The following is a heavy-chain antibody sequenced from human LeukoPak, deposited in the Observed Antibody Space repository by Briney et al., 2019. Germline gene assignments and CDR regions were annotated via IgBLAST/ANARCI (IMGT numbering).Heavy chain of an antibody. Sequence: SVKVSCKASGGTFSSYAISWVRQAPGQGLEWMGGIIPIFGTANYAQKFQGRVTITTDESTSTAYMELSSLRSGDTAVYYCARGPIYYYDSSGYYYGGDFDYWGQGTLVTVSS. CDR3: ARGPIYYYDSSGYYYGGDFDY. CDR2: IIPIFGTA. J-gene: IGHJ4*02. CDR1: GGTFSSYA. V-gene: IGHV1-69*05. D-gene: IGHD3-22*01.